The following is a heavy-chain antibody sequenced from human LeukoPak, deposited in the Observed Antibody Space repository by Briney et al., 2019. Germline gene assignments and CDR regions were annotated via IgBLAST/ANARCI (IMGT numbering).Heavy chain of an antibody. D-gene: IGHD2-15*01. V-gene: IGHV1-46*01. J-gene: IGHJ3*02. CDR1: GYTFTRYY. CDR2: INPSGGRT. CDR3: ARAHGYCSGGSCYQHYAFDI. Sequence: ASVKVSCKGSGYTFTRYYMHWVRQAPGQGREWMGIINPSGGRTSYAQKFQGRVTMTRDTSTSTVYMELTSLRSQDTAVYYCARAHGYCSGGSCYQHYAFDIWGQGTMVTVS.